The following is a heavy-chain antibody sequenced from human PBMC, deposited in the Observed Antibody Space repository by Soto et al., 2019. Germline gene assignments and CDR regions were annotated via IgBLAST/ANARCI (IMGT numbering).Heavy chain of an antibody. V-gene: IGHV4-34*01. CDR3: ARSPVIAVACTPYYYYGMDV. CDR1: GGSFSGYY. D-gene: IGHD6-19*01. Sequence: QVQLQQWGAGLLKPSETLSLTCAVYGGSFSGYYWSWIRQPPGKGLEWIGEINHSGSTNYNPSLKIRVTISVDTSKNQFSLKLSSVTAADTAVYYCARSPVIAVACTPYYYYGMDVWGQGTTVTVSS. CDR2: INHSGST. J-gene: IGHJ6*02.